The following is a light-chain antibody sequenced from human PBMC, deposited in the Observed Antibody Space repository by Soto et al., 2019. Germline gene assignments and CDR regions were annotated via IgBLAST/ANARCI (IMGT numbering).Light chain of an antibody. V-gene: IGLV2-14*01. CDR1: SSDIGRYNY. CDR3: SSLTSSSTWV. CDR2: SVR. J-gene: IGLJ3*02. Sequence: QSALTQPASVSGSPGQSITIYCTGTSSDIGRYNYVSWYQQHPGKAPKLMIYSVRNRPSGVSIRFSGSKSGNTASLTISGLQAEDEADYYCSSLTSSSTWVFGGGTKLTVL.